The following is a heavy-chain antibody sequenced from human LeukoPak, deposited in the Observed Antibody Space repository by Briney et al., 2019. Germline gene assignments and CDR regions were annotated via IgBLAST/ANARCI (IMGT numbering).Heavy chain of an antibody. J-gene: IGHJ4*02. CDR1: RFTFNNYY. CDR2: ISSSSSTI. CDR3: ARSVDIDY. Sequence: QPGGSLRLSCAASRFTFNNYYMNWVRQAPGKGLEWVSYISSSSSTIYYADSVKGRFTISRDNAKNSLYLQMNSLSAEDTAVYYWARSVDIDYWGQGTLVTVSS. D-gene: IGHD5-12*01. V-gene: IGHV3-48*01.